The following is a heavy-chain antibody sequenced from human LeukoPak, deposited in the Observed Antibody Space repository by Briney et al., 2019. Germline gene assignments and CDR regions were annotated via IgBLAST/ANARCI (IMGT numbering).Heavy chain of an antibody. V-gene: IGHV4-31*03. J-gene: IGHJ4*02. CDR3: ASRRGGGSSWSHFDY. Sequence: PSGTLSLTCTVSGGSISSGGYYWSWIRQHPGKGLEWIGYIYYSGSTYYNPSLKSRVTISVDTSKDQFSLKLSSVTAADTAVYYCASRRGGGSSWSHFDYWGQGTLVTVSS. CDR2: IYYSGST. D-gene: IGHD6-13*01. CDR1: GGSISSGGYY.